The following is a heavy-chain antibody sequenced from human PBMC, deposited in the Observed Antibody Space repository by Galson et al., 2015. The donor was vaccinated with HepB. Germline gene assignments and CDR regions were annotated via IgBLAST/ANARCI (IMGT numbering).Heavy chain of an antibody. D-gene: IGHD6-19*01. V-gene: IGHV1-2*06. J-gene: IGHJ6*02. Sequence: SVKVSCKASGYTFTGYYMHWVRQAPGQGLEWMGRINPNSGGTNYAQKFQGRVTMTRDTSISTAYMELSRPRSDDTAVYYCARDQGGWLEAAGYYYYGMDVWGQGTTVTVSS. CDR1: GYTFTGYY. CDR3: ARDQGGWLEAAGYYYYGMDV. CDR2: INPNSGGT.